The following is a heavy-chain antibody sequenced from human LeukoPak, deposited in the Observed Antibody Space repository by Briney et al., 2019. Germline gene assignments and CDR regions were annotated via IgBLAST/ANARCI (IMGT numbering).Heavy chain of an antibody. J-gene: IGHJ6*03. V-gene: IGHV1-8*03. CDR2: MNPNSGNT. CDR1: GYTFTSYG. Sequence: GASVKVSCKASGYTFTSYGISWVRQAPGQGLEWMGWMNPNSGNTGYAQKFQGRVTITRNTSISTAYMELSSLRSEDTAVYYCARVAICTNGVCYGRYYYYMDVWGKGTTVTVSS. CDR3: ARVAICTNGVCYGRYYYYMDV. D-gene: IGHD2-8*01.